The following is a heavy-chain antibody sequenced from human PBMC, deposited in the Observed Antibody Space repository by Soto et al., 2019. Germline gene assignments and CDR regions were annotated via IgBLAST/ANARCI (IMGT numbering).Heavy chain of an antibody. V-gene: IGHV1-18*01. J-gene: IGHJ4*02. CDR2: ISAYTGNT. CDR3: ARDSPPVDY. Sequence: QVQLVQSGAEVKKPGASVKVSCKASGYTFTNYGISWVRQAPGQGLEWMGWISAYTGNTKYAQKLQGRVTMTTDTSTSLGYMALRSLRSDDSVVYYCARDSPPVDYWGQGTLVTVSS. CDR1: GYTFTNYG.